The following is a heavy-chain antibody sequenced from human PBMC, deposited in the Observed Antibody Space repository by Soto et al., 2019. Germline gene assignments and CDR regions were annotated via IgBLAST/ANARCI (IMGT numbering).Heavy chain of an antibody. D-gene: IGHD3-9*01. CDR1: GFTVSSNY. CDR3: ASTIRYFDWFPDY. Sequence: PGGSLRLSCAASGFTVSSNYMSWVRQAPGKGLEWVSVIYSGGSTYYADSVKGRFTISRDNSKNTLYLQMNSLRAEDTAVYYCASTIRYFDWFPDYWGQGTLVTVSS. V-gene: IGHV3-53*01. CDR2: IYSGGST. J-gene: IGHJ4*02.